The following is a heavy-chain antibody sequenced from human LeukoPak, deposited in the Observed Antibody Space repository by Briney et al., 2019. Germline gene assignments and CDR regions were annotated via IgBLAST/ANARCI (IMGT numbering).Heavy chain of an antibody. V-gene: IGHV1-8*01. D-gene: IGHD6-13*01. CDR2: MNPNSGNT. Sequence: ASVKVSCKASGYTFTSYDINWVRQATGQGLEWMGWMNPNSGNTGYAQKFQGRVTMTRNTSISTAYMELSSLRSEDTAGYYCARDRAAAGTNYYYGMDVWGQGTTVTVSS. CDR3: ARDRAAAGTNYYYGMDV. CDR1: GYTFTSYD. J-gene: IGHJ6*02.